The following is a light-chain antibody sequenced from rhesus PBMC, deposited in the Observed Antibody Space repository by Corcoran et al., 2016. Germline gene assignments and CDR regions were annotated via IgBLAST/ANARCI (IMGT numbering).Light chain of an antibody. Sequence: DIQLTQSPSSLSASVGDRVTITCRASQGISSSLAWYQQKSGKAPKLLIYDASNLQSGVPSRFSGSGSGTKFSLTISSLQPEDFATYYCQQRNSYPLTFGGGTKVEIK. J-gene: IGKJ4*01. CDR1: QGISSS. CDR2: DAS. CDR3: QQRNSYPLT. V-gene: IGKV1-38*01.